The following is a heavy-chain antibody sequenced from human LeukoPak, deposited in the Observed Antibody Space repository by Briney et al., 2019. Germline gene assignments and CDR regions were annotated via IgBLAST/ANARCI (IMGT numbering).Heavy chain of an antibody. CDR1: GYTFTSYY. Sequence: ASVKVSCKASGYTFTSYYMHWVRQAPGQGLEWMGIINPNDISTNYAQKFQGRVTMTSDTSTSTVYMEMSRLSSEDTAVYYCARDTNWNEFDPWGQGTLVTVSS. J-gene: IGHJ5*02. V-gene: IGHV1-46*03. CDR3: ARDTNWNEFDP. D-gene: IGHD1-20*01. CDR2: INPNDIST.